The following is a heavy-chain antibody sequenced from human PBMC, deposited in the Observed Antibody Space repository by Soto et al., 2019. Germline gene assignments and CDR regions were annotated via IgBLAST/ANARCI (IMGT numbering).Heavy chain of an antibody. V-gene: IGHV1-69*01. J-gene: IGHJ6*02. D-gene: IGHD6-13*01. Sequence: QVQLVQSGAEVKKPGSSVKVSCTASGGTFSSYAISWVRQAPGQGLEWMGGIIPIFGTANYAQKFQGRVTITADESTSTAYMELSSLRSEDTAVYYCARGRSSSWGGGNSYYYYGMDVWGQGTTVTVSS. CDR2: IIPIFGTA. CDR3: ARGRSSSWGGGNSYYYYGMDV. CDR1: GGTFSSYA.